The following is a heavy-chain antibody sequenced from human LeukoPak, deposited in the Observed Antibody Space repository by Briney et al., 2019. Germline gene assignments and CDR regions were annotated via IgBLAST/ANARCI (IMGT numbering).Heavy chain of an antibody. CDR1: GGTFSSYA. CDR3: ARHMIVVPYFDY. CDR2: TIPILGIA. V-gene: IGHV1-69*04. D-gene: IGHD3-22*01. Sequence: VKVSCKASGGTFSSYAISWVRQAPGQGLEWMGRTIPILGIANYAQKFQGRVTITADKSTGTAYMELSSLRSEDTAVYYCARHMIVVPYFDYWGQGTLVTVSS. J-gene: IGHJ4*02.